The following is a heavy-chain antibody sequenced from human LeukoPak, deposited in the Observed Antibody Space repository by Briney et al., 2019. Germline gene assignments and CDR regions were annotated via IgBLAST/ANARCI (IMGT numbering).Heavy chain of an antibody. Sequence: GASVKVSCKASGYTFTNAMHWVRQAPGQRLEWMGWINADNGNTRYSQKFQGRVTITRDTSASTAYMELSSLRSEDTAVYYCARIIRYYFDYWGQGALVTVSS. CDR1: GYTFTNA. J-gene: IGHJ4*02. CDR3: ARIIRYYFDY. D-gene: IGHD2/OR15-2a*01. V-gene: IGHV1-3*01. CDR2: INADNGNT.